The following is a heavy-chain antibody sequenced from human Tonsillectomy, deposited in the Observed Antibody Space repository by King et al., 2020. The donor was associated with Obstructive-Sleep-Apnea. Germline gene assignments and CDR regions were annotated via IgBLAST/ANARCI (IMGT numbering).Heavy chain of an antibody. D-gene: IGHD6-19*01. V-gene: IGHV2-5*02. CDR1: GFSLSTSGVG. CDR3: SHRHYEQWLAYSDY. J-gene: IGHJ4*02. Sequence: QITLKESGPTLVKPTQTLTLTCTFSGFSLSTSGVGVGWIRQPPGKAPEWLALIYWDDDKRYSPSLKSRLTITKDTSKNQVVLTMTNMDPVDTATYYCSHRHYEQWLAYSDYWGQGTLVTVSP. CDR2: IYWDDDK.